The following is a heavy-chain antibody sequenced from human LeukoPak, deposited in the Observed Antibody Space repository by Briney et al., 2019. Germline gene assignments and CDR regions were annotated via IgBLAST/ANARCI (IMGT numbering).Heavy chain of an antibody. CDR1: GGSISSSSYY. CDR2: IYYSGST. Sequence: SETLSLTCTVSGGSISSSSYYWGWIRQPPGKGLEWIGSIYYSGSTYYNPSLKSRVTISVDTSKNQFSLKLSSVTAADTAVYYCAGIVGIAAHHYYYYYMDVWGKGTTVTVSS. J-gene: IGHJ6*03. D-gene: IGHD6-13*01. V-gene: IGHV4-39*01. CDR3: AGIVGIAAHHYYYYYMDV.